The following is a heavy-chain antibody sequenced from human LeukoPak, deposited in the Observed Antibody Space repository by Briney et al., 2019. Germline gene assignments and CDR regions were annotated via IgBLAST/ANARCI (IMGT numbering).Heavy chain of an antibody. D-gene: IGHD1-1*01. Sequence: SQTLSLTCDISGDSVSTNIGAWHWIRQSPSRGLEWLGRTYYRSKWLNDYALSVKSRVSINPDTSKNQFSLQLNSVTPEDTAVYYCARSFTTSAGAFDIWGQGTMVTVSS. CDR3: ARSFTTSAGAFDI. J-gene: IGHJ3*02. CDR1: GDSVSTNIGA. V-gene: IGHV6-1*01. CDR2: TYYRSKWLN.